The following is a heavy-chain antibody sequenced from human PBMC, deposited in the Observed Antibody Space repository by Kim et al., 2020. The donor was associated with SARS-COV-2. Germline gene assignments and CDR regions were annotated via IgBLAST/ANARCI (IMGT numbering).Heavy chain of an antibody. J-gene: IGHJ6*02. CDR3: AKTFQAPEGYYYYGMDV. CDR1: GFTFSSYE. V-gene: IGHV3-48*03. D-gene: IGHD3-16*01. CDR2: ISSSGSTI. Sequence: GGSLRLSCAASGFTFSSYEMNWVRQAPGKGLEWVSYISSSGSTIYYADSVKGRFTISRDNAKNSLYLQMNSLRAEDTAVYYCAKTFQAPEGYYYYGMDVWGQGTTVTVSS.